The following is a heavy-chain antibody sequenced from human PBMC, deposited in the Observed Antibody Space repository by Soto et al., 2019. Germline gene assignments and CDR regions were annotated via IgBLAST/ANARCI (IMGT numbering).Heavy chain of an antibody. V-gene: IGHV3-48*03. D-gene: IGHD6-19*01. CDR1: GFTFSSYE. J-gene: IGHJ4*02. CDR2: ISSSGSTI. Sequence: PGGSLRLSCAASGFTFSSYEMNWVRQAPGKGLEWVSYISSSGSTIYYADSVKGRFTISRDNAKNSLYLQMNSLRAEDTAVYYCARGLDVGYSSGWYATYYFDYWGQGTLVTVSS. CDR3: ARGLDVGYSSGWYATYYFDY.